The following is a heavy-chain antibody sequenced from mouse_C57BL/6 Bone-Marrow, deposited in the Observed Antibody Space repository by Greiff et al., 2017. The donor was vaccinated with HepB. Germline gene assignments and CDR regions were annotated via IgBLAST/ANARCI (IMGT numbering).Heavy chain of an antibody. J-gene: IGHJ4*01. CDR2: ISDGGSYT. CDR1: GFTFSSYA. Sequence: EVQGVESGGGLVKPGGSLKLSCAASGFTFSSYAMSWVRQTPEKRLEWVATISDGGSYTYYPDNVKGRFTISRDNAKNNLYLQMSHLTSEDTAMYYCARVELYYAMDYWGQGTSVTVSS. V-gene: IGHV5-4*01. CDR3: ARVELYYAMDY.